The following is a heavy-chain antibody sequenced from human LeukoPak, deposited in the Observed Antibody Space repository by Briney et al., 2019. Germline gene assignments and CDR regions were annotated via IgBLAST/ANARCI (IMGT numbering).Heavy chain of an antibody. Sequence: GGSLRLSCAASGFTFSSYAMHWVRQAPGKGLEWVAVISYDGSNKYYADSVKGRFTISRDNSKNTLYLQMNSLRAEDTAVYYCAKDGGSGWYIGNWFDPWGQGTLVTVSS. J-gene: IGHJ5*02. CDR2: ISYDGSNK. V-gene: IGHV3-30*04. D-gene: IGHD6-19*01. CDR1: GFTFSSYA. CDR3: AKDGGSGWYIGNWFDP.